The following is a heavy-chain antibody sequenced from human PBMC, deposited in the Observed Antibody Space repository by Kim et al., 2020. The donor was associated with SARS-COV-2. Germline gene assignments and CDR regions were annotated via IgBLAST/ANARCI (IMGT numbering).Heavy chain of an antibody. CDR1: GFTFSSYS. Sequence: GGSLRLSCAASGFTFSSYSMNWVRQAPGKGLEWVSYISSSSSTIYYADSVKGRFTISRDNAKNSLYLQMNSLRDEETAVYYCAREAYDSSGYYYDYAFDIWGQGTMVTVSS. J-gene: IGHJ3*02. D-gene: IGHD3-22*01. CDR3: AREAYDSSGYYYDYAFDI. V-gene: IGHV3-48*02. CDR2: ISSSSSTI.